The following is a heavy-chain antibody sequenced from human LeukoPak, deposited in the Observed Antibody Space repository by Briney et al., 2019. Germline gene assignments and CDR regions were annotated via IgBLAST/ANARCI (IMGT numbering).Heavy chain of an antibody. Sequence: GASVKVSCTASGGTFSSYAISWVRQAPGQGLEWMGGIIPIFGTANYAQKFQGRVTITADESTSTAYMELSSLRSEDTAVYYSARVSIAARLNYYYGMDVWGQGTTVTVSS. CDR3: ARVSIAARLNYYYGMDV. D-gene: IGHD6-6*01. CDR1: GGTFSSYA. J-gene: IGHJ6*02. CDR2: IIPIFGTA. V-gene: IGHV1-69*13.